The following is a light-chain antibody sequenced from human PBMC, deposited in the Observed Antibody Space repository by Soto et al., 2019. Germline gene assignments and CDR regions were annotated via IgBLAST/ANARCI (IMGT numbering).Light chain of an antibody. CDR2: AAS. V-gene: IGKV1-9*01. CDR1: QGISSY. CDR3: QQLNSYPRT. J-gene: IGKJ2*02. Sequence: IQLTQSPSSLSASVGDRVTITCRASQGISSYLAWYQQKPGKAPNLLIYAASTLLSGVPSRFSGSGSGTDLTLTISSLQPEDFATYYCQQLNSYPRTFGQGTKLEIK.